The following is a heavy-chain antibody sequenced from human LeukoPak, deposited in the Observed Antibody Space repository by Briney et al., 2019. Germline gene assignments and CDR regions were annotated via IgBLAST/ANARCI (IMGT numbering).Heavy chain of an antibody. CDR2: MNPNSGNT. Sequence: VASVKVSCKASGYTFTSYDINWVRQATGQGLEWMGWMNPNSGNTGYAQKFQGRVTMTEDTSTDTAYMELSSLRSEDTAVYYCATSSGQWLVHYWGQGTLVTVSS. CDR1: GYTFTSYD. V-gene: IGHV1-8*01. CDR3: ATSSGQWLVHY. J-gene: IGHJ4*02. D-gene: IGHD6-19*01.